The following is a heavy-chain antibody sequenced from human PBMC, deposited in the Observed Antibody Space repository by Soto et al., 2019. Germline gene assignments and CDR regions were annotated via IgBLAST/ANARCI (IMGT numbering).Heavy chain of an antibody. CDR2: VYYSGGA. Sequence: SETLSLTCTVSGVSISGYYWSWIRQPPGKGLEWIGNVYYSGGAKYNPSVKRRVSISVDTSKNQFSLNLSSVTAADTAVYYCTRDGDGRMTTNPYYYYGMDVWGPGTTVTVSS. J-gene: IGHJ6*02. CDR1: GVSISGYY. V-gene: IGHV4-59*01. CDR3: TRDGDGRMTTNPYYYYGMDV. D-gene: IGHD2-21*02.